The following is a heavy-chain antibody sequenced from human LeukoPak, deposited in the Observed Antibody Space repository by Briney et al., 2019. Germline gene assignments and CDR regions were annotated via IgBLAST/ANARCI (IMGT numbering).Heavy chain of an antibody. CDR3: VTEFYGSANFNY. Sequence: KPGGSLRLSCAGSGFTFSDAWMAWVRQPPGKGLEWIGHIKSYTYGATTDYSVPVKGRFTISRDDSANTLFLEMNSLTTEDTAVYVCVTEFYGSANFNYWGQGTLATVSS. J-gene: IGHJ4*02. CDR1: GFTFSDAW. V-gene: IGHV3-15*01. CDR2: IKSYTYGATT. D-gene: IGHD3-10*01.